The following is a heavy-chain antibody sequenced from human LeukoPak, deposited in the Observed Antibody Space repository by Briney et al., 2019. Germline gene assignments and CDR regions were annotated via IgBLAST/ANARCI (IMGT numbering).Heavy chain of an antibody. CDR2: ISSNGGST. V-gene: IGHV3-64*01. CDR3: ARAHYYDSSGYYVDY. CDR1: AFTFSSYA. Sequence: GGSLRLSCAASAFTFSSYAMHWVPPAPGKGLEYVSAISSNGGSTYYANSVKGRFTISRDNSKNTLYLQMGSLRAEDMAVYYCARAHYYDSSGYYVDYWGQGTLVTVSS. J-gene: IGHJ4*02. D-gene: IGHD3-22*01.